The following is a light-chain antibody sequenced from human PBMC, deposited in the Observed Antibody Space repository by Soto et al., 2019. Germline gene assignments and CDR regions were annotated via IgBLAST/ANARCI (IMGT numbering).Light chain of an antibody. J-gene: IGKJ5*01. Sequence: DIQITQSPVSLSASVGDIVTITCRASQSIGNYLNWYQKKKGEVPKLLIYSASSLQSGVPSRLSGSAYGTDLTISISNIKNEDFETYYCQQSFRHNITFGHGTRLEIK. CDR3: QQSFRHNIT. CDR2: SAS. CDR1: QSIGNY. V-gene: IGKV1-39*01.